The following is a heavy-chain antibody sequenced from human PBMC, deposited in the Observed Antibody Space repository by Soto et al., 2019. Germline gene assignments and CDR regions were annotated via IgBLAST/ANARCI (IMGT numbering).Heavy chain of an antibody. J-gene: IGHJ4*02. CDR1: GGTFSSYT. Sequence: QVQLLQSGAEVKKPGSSVKVSCKASGGTFSSYTISWVRQAPGQGLEWMGRIMPILGIANYAQKFQGRVTITADKSTSTAYMELSSLRSEDTAVYYCARESARGYSGTEVPEVVDYWGQGTLVTVSS. CDR3: ARESARGYSGTEVPEVVDY. CDR2: IMPILGIA. V-gene: IGHV1-69*08. D-gene: IGHD5-12*01.